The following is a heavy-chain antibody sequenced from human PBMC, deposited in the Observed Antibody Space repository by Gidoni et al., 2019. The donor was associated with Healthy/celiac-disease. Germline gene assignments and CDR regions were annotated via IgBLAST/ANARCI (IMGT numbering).Heavy chain of an antibody. J-gene: IGHJ4*02. D-gene: IGHD3-10*01. Sequence: EVQLLESGGGLVQPGGSLRLSCSASGFTFSSYAMSWVRQAPGKGLEWVSAISGSGGSTYYADSVKGRFTISRDNSKNTLYLQMNSLRAEDTAVYYCAKEMETLWFGELFPLDYWGQGTLVTVSS. CDR3: AKEMETLWFGELFPLDY. CDR2: ISGSGGST. V-gene: IGHV3-23*01. CDR1: GFTFSSYA.